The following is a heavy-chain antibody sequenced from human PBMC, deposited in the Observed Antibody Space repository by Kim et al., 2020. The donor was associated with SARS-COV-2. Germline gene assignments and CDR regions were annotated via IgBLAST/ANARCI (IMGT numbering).Heavy chain of an antibody. CDR1: GGSFSGYY. CDR3: ARAYNWNWLLDY. V-gene: IGHV4-34*01. D-gene: IGHD1-20*01. Sequence: GSLRLSCAVYGGSFSGYYWSWIRQPPGKGLEWIGEINHSGSTNYNPSLKSRVTISVDTSKNQFSLKLSSVTAADTAVYYCARAYNWNWLLDYWGQGTLVTVSS. CDR2: INHSGST. J-gene: IGHJ4*02.